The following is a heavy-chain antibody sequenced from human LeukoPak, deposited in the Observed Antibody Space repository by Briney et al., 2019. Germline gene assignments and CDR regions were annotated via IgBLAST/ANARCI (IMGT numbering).Heavy chain of an antibody. D-gene: IGHD6-13*01. CDR1: GGSISSSSYS. CDR2: IYYSGST. V-gene: IGHV4-39*01. CDR3: ARRRTGAASWHYFDY. J-gene: IGHJ4*02. Sequence: PSETLSLTCTVSGGSISSSSYSWGWIRQPPGKGLEWIGSIYYSGSTYYNPSLKSRVTISVDKSKNQSSLKLSSVTAADTAVYYCARRRTGAASWHYFDYWGQGTLVTVSS.